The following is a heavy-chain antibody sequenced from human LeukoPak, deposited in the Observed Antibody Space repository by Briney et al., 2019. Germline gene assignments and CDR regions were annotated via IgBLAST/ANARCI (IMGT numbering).Heavy chain of an antibody. CDR1: GGSFSGYY. CDR3: ARGRWLRPVGY. Sequence: PSETLSLTYAVYGGSFSGYYWSWIRQPPGKGLEWIGEINHSGSTNYNPSLKSRVTISVDTSKNQFSLKLSSVTAADTAVYYCARGRWLRPVGYWGQGTLVTVSS. J-gene: IGHJ4*02. V-gene: IGHV4-34*01. CDR2: INHSGST. D-gene: IGHD5-12*01.